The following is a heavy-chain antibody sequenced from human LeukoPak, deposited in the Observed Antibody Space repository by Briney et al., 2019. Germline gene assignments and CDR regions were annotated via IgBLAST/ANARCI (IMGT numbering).Heavy chain of an antibody. CDR3: ARGPNYYDSSGYYALDY. D-gene: IGHD3-22*01. Sequence: SETLSLTCAVYGGSFSGYYWSWIRQPPGKGLEWIGEINHSGSTNYNPSLKSRVTISVDTSKNQFSLKLSSVTAADTAVYYCARGPNYYDSSGYYALDYWGQGTLVTVS. J-gene: IGHJ4*02. V-gene: IGHV4-34*01. CDR2: INHSGST. CDR1: GGSFSGYY.